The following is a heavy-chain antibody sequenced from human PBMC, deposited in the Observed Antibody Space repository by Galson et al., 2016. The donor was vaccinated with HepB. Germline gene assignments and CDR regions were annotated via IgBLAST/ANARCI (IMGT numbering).Heavy chain of an antibody. J-gene: IGHJ4*02. D-gene: IGHD3-22*01. V-gene: IGHV4-39*02. CDR2: VYYSGST. Sequence: SETLSLTCTVSGGSINGLTLHWGWVRQPPGKGLEWIGSVYYSGSTYYNPSLRSRLTVSVDTSKNNFSLKLRSVTAADTAVYFCARLHYDTSGYQFDHWGRGALVIVSS. CDR3: ARLHYDTSGYQFDH. CDR1: GGSINGLTLH.